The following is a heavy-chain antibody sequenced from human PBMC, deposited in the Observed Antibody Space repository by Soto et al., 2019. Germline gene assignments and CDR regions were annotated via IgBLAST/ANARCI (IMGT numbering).Heavy chain of an antibody. CDR1: GFTFSSYA. CDR3: AKVFYTHDSSGYYYFDY. Sequence: GSLSLSCAASGFTFSSYAVSWVRQAPGKGPEWISSISGSGSTIYYADSVKGRFTISRDNSKNTLYLQMSSLRAEDTAVYYCAKVFYTHDSSGYYYFDYWGKGNL. J-gene: IGHJ4*02. D-gene: IGHD3-22*01. V-gene: IGHV3-23*01. CDR2: ISGSGSTI.